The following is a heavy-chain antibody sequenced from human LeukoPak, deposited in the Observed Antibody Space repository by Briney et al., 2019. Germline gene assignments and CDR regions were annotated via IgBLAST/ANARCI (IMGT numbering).Heavy chain of an antibody. Sequence: SETLSLTCAVYGGSFSGYYWSWIRQPPGKGLEWIGEINHSGSTNYNPSLKSRVTISVDTSKNQFSLKLSSVTAEDTAVYYCASQYYAFWRPFDYWGQGTLVTVSS. J-gene: IGHJ4*02. D-gene: IGHD3-3*01. CDR3: ASQYYAFWRPFDY. CDR2: INHSGST. V-gene: IGHV4-34*01. CDR1: GGSFSGYY.